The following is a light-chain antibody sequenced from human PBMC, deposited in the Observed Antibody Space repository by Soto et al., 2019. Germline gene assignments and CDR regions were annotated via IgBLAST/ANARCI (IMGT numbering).Light chain of an antibody. V-gene: IGLV2-14*01. CDR1: SSDVGGFNY. CDR3: SSYTSISLYV. J-gene: IGLJ1*01. CDR2: DVS. Sequence: QSALTQPASVSGSPGQSITISCSETSSDVGGFNYVSWYQQHPGKAPKLMIYDVSNRPSGVSNRFSGSKSGNTASLSISGLQAEDEADYYCSSYTSISLYVFGTGTKLTVL.